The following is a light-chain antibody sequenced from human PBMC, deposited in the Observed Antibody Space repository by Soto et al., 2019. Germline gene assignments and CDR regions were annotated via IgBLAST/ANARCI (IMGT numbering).Light chain of an antibody. CDR2: KAS. J-gene: IGKJ4*01. CDR1: QSISSW. CDR3: QQDNSYPLT. V-gene: IGKV1-5*03. Sequence: DIQMTQSPSTLSASVGDRVTITCRASQSISSWLAWYQQKPGKAPNLLIYKASSLESGVPSRFSGSGSGTEFTRTISSLQPDDFATYYCQQDNSYPLTFGGGTKVEIK.